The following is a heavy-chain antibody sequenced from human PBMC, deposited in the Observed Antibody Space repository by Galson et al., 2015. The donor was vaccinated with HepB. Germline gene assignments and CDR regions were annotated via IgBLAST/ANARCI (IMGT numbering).Heavy chain of an antibody. J-gene: IGHJ3*02. V-gene: IGHV3-23*01. CDR2: ISDNGGST. CDR1: GFTFRSYA. D-gene: IGHD5-24*01. Sequence: SLRLSCAASGFTFRSYAMSWVRQAPGTVLGWVSVISDNGGSTYYAESVTVQFTISRDNSKNTLYLQMNSLRAEDTALYYCAKGLQLGSDVFDIWGQGTMVTVSS. CDR3: AKGLQLGSDVFDI.